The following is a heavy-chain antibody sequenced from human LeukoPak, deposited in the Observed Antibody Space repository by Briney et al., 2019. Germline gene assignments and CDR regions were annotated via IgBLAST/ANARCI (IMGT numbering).Heavy chain of an antibody. Sequence: GGSLRLSCAASGFTFDDYAMPWVRHAPGKGLEWVSGISWNSGSIGYADSVKGRFTISRDNAKNSLYLQMNSLRAEDTALYYCAKDLTRSSSSRPAPFDYWGQGTLVTVSS. CDR3: AKDLTRSSSSRPAPFDY. V-gene: IGHV3-9*01. D-gene: IGHD6-6*01. CDR1: GFTFDDYA. J-gene: IGHJ4*02. CDR2: ISWNSGSI.